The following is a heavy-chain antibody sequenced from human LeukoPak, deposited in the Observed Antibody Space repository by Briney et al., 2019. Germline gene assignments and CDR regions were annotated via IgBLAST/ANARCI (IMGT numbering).Heavy chain of an antibody. CDR2: IKSKVYSATA. J-gene: IGHJ4*02. V-gene: IGHV3-15*01. D-gene: IGHD3-10*01. CDR3: AALGFGDFSASDN. CDR1: GFSFNDAW. Sequence: PGGSLRLSCAASGFSFNDAWMDWVRQVPGKGLEWVGRIKSKVYSATADYAAPVMGRFTISRDDLKSTLYLQMNSLKIEDTAVYYCAALGFGDFSASDNWGQGTLVTVSS.